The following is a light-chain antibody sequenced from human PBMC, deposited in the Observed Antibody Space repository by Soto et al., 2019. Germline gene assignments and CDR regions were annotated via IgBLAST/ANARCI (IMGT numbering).Light chain of an antibody. V-gene: IGKV1-5*03. CDR1: QSVGSW. CDR2: QTS. Sequence: DIQLTQSPSILSASVGDRVTITCRASQSVGSWLAWYQQKPGKAPNLLIFQTSNLETGVPTRFSGSGSGTVFPIIISSLSPDYFATYYCQQGNTYPTFGQGTKVETK. J-gene: IGKJ1*01. CDR3: QQGNTYPT.